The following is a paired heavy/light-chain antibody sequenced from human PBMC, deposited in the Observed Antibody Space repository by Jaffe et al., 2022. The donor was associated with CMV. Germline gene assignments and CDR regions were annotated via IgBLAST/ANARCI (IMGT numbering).Heavy chain of an antibody. D-gene: IGHD2-2*02. J-gene: IGHJ6*04. Sequence: QVQLQESGPGLVKPSETLSLTCAVSGDSISNGDWWSWVRQSPGKGLEWIGEIHLHGTTNYNPSLKSRVTMSLDKSENQISLRLMSVTAADTAVYYCARAGGYKMDGWGKGTTVSVSS. V-gene: IGHV4-4*02. CDR1: GDSISNGDW. CDR2: IHLHGTT. CDR3: ARAGGYKMDG.
Light chain of an antibody. V-gene: IGKV1-39*01. CDR1: QTITNS. CDR3: QQSYSIPYT. Sequence: DIQMTQSPSSLSASVGDRVTITCRASQTITNSLNWYQQKSGKAPKLLISAASSLQSGVPSRFSGSGSGTDFTLTISSLQPEDFATYSCQQSYSIPYTFGQGTKVEIK. J-gene: IGKJ2*01. CDR2: AAS.